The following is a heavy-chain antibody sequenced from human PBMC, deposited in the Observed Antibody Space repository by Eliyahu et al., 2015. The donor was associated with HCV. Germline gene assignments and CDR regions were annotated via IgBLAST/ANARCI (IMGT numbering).Heavy chain of an antibody. J-gene: IGHJ4*02. CDR3: ARGFYPRYYDSSGYYPPWFDY. CDR1: GGSFSGYY. CDR2: IHHSGST. Sequence: QVQLQQWGAGLLKPSETLSLTCAVYGGSFSGYYWSWIRQPPGKGLEWIGEIHHSGSTQYNPSLKSRVTISVDTSKNQFSLKLSSVTAADTAVYYCARGFYPRYYDSSGYYPPWFDYWGQGTLVTVSS. D-gene: IGHD3-22*01. V-gene: IGHV4-34*01.